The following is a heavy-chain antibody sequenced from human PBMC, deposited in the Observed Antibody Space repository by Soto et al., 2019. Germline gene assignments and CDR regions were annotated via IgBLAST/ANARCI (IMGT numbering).Heavy chain of an antibody. Sequence: GTLRLSCSASGCTLSSYDMSWVRQAPGKGLEWVSAISGSGGSTYYAHSVKGRFTISRDNSKNTLYLQMNSLRAEDTAVYYCPSSIAVAGYFDFWGQGTLVTVYS. J-gene: IGHJ4*02. CDR3: PSSIAVAGYFDF. CDR2: ISGSGGST. D-gene: IGHD6-19*01. V-gene: IGHV3-23*01. CDR1: GCTLSSYD.